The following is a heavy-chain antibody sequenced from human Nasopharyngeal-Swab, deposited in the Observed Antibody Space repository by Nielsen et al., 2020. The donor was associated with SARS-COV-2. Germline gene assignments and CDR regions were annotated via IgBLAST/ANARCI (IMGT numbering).Heavy chain of an antibody. J-gene: IGHJ6*03. V-gene: IGHV3-33*01. CDR2: IWYDGSNK. D-gene: IGHD2-8*02. CDR3: ARDLGVYAILHYMDV. CDR1: GFTFSSYG. Sequence: SLKISCAASGFTFSSYGMHCVRQAPGKGLEWVAVIWYDGSNKYYADSVKGRFTISRDNSKDTLYLQMNSLRAEDTAVYYCARDLGVYAILHYMDVWGKGTTVTVSS.